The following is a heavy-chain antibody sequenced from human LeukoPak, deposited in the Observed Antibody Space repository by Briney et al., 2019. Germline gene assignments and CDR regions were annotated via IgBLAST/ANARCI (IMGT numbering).Heavy chain of an antibody. D-gene: IGHD3-10*01. V-gene: IGHV3-53*01. CDR3: ARGGYASGSYSAHFDN. Sequence: GGSLRLSCAASGFTVSSNYMTWVRQAPGKGLEWVSVIYGGGSTYYADSVKGRFTISRDNSKNTLYLQMNSLIAEDTAVYYCARGGYASGSYSAHFDNWGQGTLVTVSS. J-gene: IGHJ4*02. CDR1: GFTVSSNY. CDR2: IYGGGST.